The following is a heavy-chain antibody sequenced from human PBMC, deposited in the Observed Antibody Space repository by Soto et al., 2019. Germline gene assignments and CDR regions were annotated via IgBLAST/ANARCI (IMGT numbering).Heavy chain of an antibody. CDR3: ARVPTGTTWVTSEY. J-gene: IGHJ4*02. V-gene: IGHV4-61*01. CDR2: LYYSGNT. CDR1: GGSVSGGSYY. D-gene: IGHD1-7*01. Sequence: QVQLQESGPGLVKPSETLSLTCTVSGGSVSGGSYYWSWIRQPPGKGLEWIGYLYYSGNTNYNPSLKSRVTISVDTSKNQFSLKLSSVTAADTAVYYCARVPTGTTWVTSEYWGQGTLVTVSS.